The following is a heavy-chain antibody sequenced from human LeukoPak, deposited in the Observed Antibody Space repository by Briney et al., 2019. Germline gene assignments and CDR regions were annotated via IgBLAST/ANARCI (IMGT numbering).Heavy chain of an antibody. J-gene: IGHJ4*02. CDR3: ARGARGSGTASDY. CDR2: INSDGSST. CDR1: GFTFSSDW. V-gene: IGHV3-74*01. D-gene: IGHD3-10*01. Sequence: GGSLRLSCAASGFTFSSDWMHWVRQAPGKGLVWVSRINSDGSSTNYADSVKGRFTISRDNAKNTLHLQMNSLRAEDTAVYYCARGARGSGTASDYWGQGTLVTVSS.